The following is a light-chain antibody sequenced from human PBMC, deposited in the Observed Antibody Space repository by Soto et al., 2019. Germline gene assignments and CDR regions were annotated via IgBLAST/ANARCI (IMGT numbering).Light chain of an antibody. CDR3: QQYGSSPPYT. J-gene: IGKJ2*01. CDR1: QSVSSSY. Sequence: EIVLTQSPATLSLSPGERATLYCRASQSVSSSYLAWYQQKPGQAPRLLIYGASSRATGIPDRFSGSGYGTDLTLTISRLEPEDFAGYYCQQYGSSPPYTFGQGTKLEIK. CDR2: GAS. V-gene: IGKV3-20*01.